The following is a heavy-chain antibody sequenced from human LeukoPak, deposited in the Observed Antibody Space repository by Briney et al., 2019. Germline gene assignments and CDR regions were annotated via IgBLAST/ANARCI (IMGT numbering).Heavy chain of an antibody. D-gene: IGHD3-10*01. J-gene: IGHJ4*02. Sequence: GGSLRLSCAASGFTFSSYAMHWVRQAPGKGLEWVAVISYDGSNKYYADSVKGRFTISRDNSKNTLYLQMNSLRAEDTAVYYCARDLGFGESFDYWGQGTLVTVSS. V-gene: IGHV3-30-3*01. CDR2: ISYDGSNK. CDR3: ARDLGFGESFDY. CDR1: GFTFSSYA.